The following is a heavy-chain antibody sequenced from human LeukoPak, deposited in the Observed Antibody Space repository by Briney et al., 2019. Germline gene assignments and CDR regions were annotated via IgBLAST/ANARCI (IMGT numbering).Heavy chain of an antibody. D-gene: IGHD3-10*01. CDR2: INPKNGAT. CDR1: GFTFTAYY. J-gene: IGHJ5*02. CDR3: ARGGSGSYSGWFDP. V-gene: IGHV1-2*02. Sequence: GASVKVSCKASGFTFTAYYVHWVRQAPGQGLEWMGWINPKNGATTYAQNFQGRVTMTRDTSISTVYMEINSLKSDDTAVYYCARGGSGSYSGWFDPWGQGTLVTVSS.